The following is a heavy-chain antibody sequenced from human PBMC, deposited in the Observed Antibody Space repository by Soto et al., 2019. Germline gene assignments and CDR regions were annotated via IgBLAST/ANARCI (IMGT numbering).Heavy chain of an antibody. V-gene: IGHV4-39*01. Sequence: SETLSLTCAVSGASISGSYSYWAWLRQSPGKGPEWIGSVFYTGFTSYNPSLESRVSVSVDTSKSQFSLKLSAVTAADTAVYYCATSQKGYNWNYFDHWGQGALVTVSS. D-gene: IGHD1-20*01. CDR3: ATSQKGYNWNYFDH. J-gene: IGHJ4*02. CDR1: GASISGSYSY. CDR2: VFYTGFT.